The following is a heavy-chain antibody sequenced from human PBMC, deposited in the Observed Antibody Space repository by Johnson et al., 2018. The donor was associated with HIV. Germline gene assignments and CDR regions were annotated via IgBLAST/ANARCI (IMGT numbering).Heavy chain of an antibody. V-gene: IGHV3-33*06. D-gene: IGHD6-13*01. CDR3: AKDWAYSSSWYDEGLAFAI. CDR2: IWYDGSNK. Sequence: VQVVESGGGVVQPGRSLRLSCAASGFSFSSYGMHWVRQAPGKGLEWVANIWYDGSNKYYADSVKGRFTISRDNSKNTLYLQMNNVRAEDTAVYYCAKDWAYSSSWYDEGLAFAIWGQGTMVTVSS. J-gene: IGHJ3*02. CDR1: GFSFSSYG.